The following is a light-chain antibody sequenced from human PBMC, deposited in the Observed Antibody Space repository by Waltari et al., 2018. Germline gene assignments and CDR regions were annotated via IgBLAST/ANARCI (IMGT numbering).Light chain of an antibody. Sequence: QAGLTQPPSVSKGLRQTATLTCTGNSNNVGNQGAAWLQQHQGHPPNLLLYRNNNRPSGVSERFSASRSGNTASLTITGLQPEDEADYYCAAWDSSLSAQVFGTGTKVTVL. CDR2: RNN. CDR1: SNNVGNQG. J-gene: IGLJ1*01. V-gene: IGLV10-54*01. CDR3: AAWDSSLSAQV.